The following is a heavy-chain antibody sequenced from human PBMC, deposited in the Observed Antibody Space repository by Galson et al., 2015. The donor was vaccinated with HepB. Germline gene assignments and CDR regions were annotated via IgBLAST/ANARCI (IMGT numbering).Heavy chain of an antibody. CDR2: ISYDGSNK. V-gene: IGHV3-30-3*01. J-gene: IGHJ4*02. D-gene: IGHD3-22*01. CDR1: GFTFSSYA. CDR3: ASPTEEVAYDSSGTTDY. Sequence: SLRLSCAASGFTFSSYAMHWVRQAPGKGLEWVAVISYDGSNKYYADSVKGRFTISRDNSKNTLYLQMNSLRAEDTAVYYCASPTEEVAYDSSGTTDYWGQGTLVTVSS.